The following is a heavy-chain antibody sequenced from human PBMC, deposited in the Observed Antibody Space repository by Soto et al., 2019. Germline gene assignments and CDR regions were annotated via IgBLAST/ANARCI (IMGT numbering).Heavy chain of an antibody. J-gene: IGHJ6*03. Sequence: SETLSLTCTVSGGSISSYYWSWIRQPPGKGLEWIGYIYYSGSTNYNPSLKSRVTISVDTSKNQFSLKLSSVTAADTAVYYCARLPTSYYMDVWGKGTTVTVSS. CDR2: IYYSGST. D-gene: IGHD5-12*01. CDR3: ARLPTSYYMDV. CDR1: GGSISSYY. V-gene: IGHV4-59*08.